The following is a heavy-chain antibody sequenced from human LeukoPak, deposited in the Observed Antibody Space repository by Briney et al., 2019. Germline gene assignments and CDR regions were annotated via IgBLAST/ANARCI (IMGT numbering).Heavy chain of an antibody. D-gene: IGHD3-3*01. V-gene: IGHV4-38-2*02. CDR1: AYSISSGYY. J-gene: IGHJ6*03. CDR2: MYQSGST. CDR3: ATASNTNYYYYMDV. Sequence: SETLSLTCTVSAYSISSGYYWAWIRQPPGKGPEWIGSMYQSGSTYYNPSLESRVTISEDTSKKQFSLNLSTVTAADTAVYYCATASNTNYYYYMDVWGKGTTVTVSS.